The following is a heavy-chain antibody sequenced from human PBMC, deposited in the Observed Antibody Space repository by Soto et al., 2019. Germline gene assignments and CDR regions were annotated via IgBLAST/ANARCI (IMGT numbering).Heavy chain of an antibody. J-gene: IGHJ3*01. Sequence: EVQLVESGGGLVQPGGSLRLSCAASGFTFSSYEMNWVRQAPGKGLEWVSYISSSGSTIYYADSVKGRFTISRDNAKNSLYLQMNSLRAEDTAVYYCARGAIVATIGAFDLWGQGTMVTVSS. V-gene: IGHV3-48*03. CDR1: GFTFSSYE. CDR3: ARGAIVATIGAFDL. CDR2: ISSSGSTI. D-gene: IGHD5-12*01.